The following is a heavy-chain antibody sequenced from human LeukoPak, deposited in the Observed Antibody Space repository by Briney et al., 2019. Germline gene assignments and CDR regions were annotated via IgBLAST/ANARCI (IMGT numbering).Heavy chain of an antibody. CDR1: GFTFSTYA. Sequence: GGSLRLSCAASGFTFSTYAMNWVRQAPGKGLEWVSAISGSGGSTYYADSVKGRFTISRDNSKNTLYLQMNSLRAEDTAVYYCARGGGPIDYWGQGTLVTVSS. CDR3: ARGGGPIDY. CDR2: ISGSGGST. V-gene: IGHV3-23*01. J-gene: IGHJ4*02. D-gene: IGHD3-16*01.